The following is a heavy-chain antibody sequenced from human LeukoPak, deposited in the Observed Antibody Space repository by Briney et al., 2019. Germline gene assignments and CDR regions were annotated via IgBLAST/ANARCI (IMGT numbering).Heavy chain of an antibody. Sequence: SETLSLTCTVSGVSISSSGYYWGWIRQPPGKGLEWIGSIYYSGSTYYNPSLKSRVTISVDTSKNQFSLKLSSVAAADTAVYYCARDPTAAGKGAWFDPWGQGTLVTVSS. J-gene: IGHJ5*02. CDR3: ARDPTAAGKGAWFDP. D-gene: IGHD6-13*01. CDR2: IYYSGST. V-gene: IGHV4-39*02. CDR1: GVSISSSGYY.